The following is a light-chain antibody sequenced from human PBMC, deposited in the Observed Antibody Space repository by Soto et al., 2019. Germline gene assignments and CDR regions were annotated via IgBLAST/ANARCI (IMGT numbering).Light chain of an antibody. Sequence: QSVLTQPAFVSGSPAQSITIFCTGTSSDVGDYNYVSWFQQHPGKAPKLMIYDVSSRPSGISNRFSGSKSGNTASLTISGLQAEDEADYYCSSYASSSSLDVFGSGTKINV. CDR3: SSYASSSSLDV. V-gene: IGLV2-14*03. CDR1: SSDVGDYNY. J-gene: IGLJ1*01. CDR2: DVS.